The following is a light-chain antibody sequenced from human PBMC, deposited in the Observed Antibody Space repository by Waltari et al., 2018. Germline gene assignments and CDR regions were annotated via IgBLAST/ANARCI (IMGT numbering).Light chain of an antibody. CDR1: QSLVHSDGHTY. J-gene: IGKJ2*01. CDR3: MQGTHWPPYT. Sequence: EVVMTQSPLSLSVTLGQPASISCRSSQSLVHSDGHTYLNWFQHRPGQSPRRLIYKISNRVSGVPDRFSGSGSGTDFTLKISRVEAEDVGVYYCMQGTHWPPYTFGQGTKLEIK. CDR2: KIS. V-gene: IGKV2-30*02.